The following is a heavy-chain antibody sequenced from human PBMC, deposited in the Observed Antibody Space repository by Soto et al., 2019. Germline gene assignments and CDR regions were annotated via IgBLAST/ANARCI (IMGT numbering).Heavy chain of an antibody. Sequence: GGSLRLSCEGSGFTFSRHALHWVRQAPGKGLEWVAVVSKDGSVKYWIESVKGRFTLSRDNSKNTVYLEMNSLRPEDTGVYYCVRSRSGAVADSFVLWGQGPLVTVSS. CDR2: VSKDGSVK. V-gene: IGHV3-30-3*01. J-gene: IGHJ4*02. CDR3: VRSRSGAVADSFVL. CDR1: GFTFSRHA. D-gene: IGHD3-10*01.